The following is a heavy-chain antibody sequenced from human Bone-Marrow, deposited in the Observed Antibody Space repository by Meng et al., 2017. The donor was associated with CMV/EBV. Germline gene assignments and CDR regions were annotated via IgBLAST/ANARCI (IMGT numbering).Heavy chain of an antibody. CDR1: GFTFSSYA. D-gene: IGHD3-3*01. V-gene: IGHV3-30-3*01. CDR2: ISYDGSNK. J-gene: IGHJ4*02. Sequence: GESLKISCAASGFTFSSYAMHWVRQAPGKGLEWVAVISYDGSNKYYADSVKGRFTISRDNSKNTLYLQMNSLRAEDTAVYYCAKVLHYDFWSGYKWWGQGTLVTVSS. CDR3: AKVLHYDFWSGYKW.